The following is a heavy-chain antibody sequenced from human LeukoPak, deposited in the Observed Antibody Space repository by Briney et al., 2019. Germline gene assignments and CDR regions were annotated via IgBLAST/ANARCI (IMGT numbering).Heavy chain of an antibody. CDR1: GGSISSYY. Sequence: SETLSLTCTVSGGSISSYYWSWIRQPPGKGLEWIGYIYYSGSTNYNPSLKSRVTISVDTSKNQFSLKLSSVTAADTDVYYCARQGCSGGSCYSPDTRYAFDIWGQGTMVTVSS. D-gene: IGHD2-15*01. CDR3: ARQGCSGGSCYSPDTRYAFDI. CDR2: IYYSGST. V-gene: IGHV4-59*08. J-gene: IGHJ3*02.